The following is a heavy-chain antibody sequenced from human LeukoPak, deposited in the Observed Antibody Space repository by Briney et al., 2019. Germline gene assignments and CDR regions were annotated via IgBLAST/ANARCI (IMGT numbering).Heavy chain of an antibody. Sequence: EASVKVSCKASGGTFSSYAISWVRQAPGQGLEWMGGIIPIFGTANYAQKFQGRVTITADESTSTAYMELSSLRSEDTAVYYCATTREYQLPPYYYMDVWGKGTTVTVSS. D-gene: IGHD2-2*01. J-gene: IGHJ6*03. V-gene: IGHV1-69*01. CDR1: GGTFSSYA. CDR3: ATTREYQLPPYYYMDV. CDR2: IIPIFGTA.